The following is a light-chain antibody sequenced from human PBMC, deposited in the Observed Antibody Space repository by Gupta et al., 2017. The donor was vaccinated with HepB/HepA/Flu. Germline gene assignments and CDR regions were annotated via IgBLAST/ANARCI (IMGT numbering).Light chain of an antibody. Sequence: DIVMTQSPYSLALSLGERATINCKSSQRVLYSYNGFNYFAWYQQKPGQPPKLLIFWASSRDYGVPDRFSGRGSGTDFTLTISSVQAEDVAVYYCQQDYGTPFTFGQGTXMEIK. CDR3: QQDYGTPFT. CDR2: WAS. J-gene: IGKJ2*01. V-gene: IGKV4-1*01. CDR1: QRVLYSYNGFNY.